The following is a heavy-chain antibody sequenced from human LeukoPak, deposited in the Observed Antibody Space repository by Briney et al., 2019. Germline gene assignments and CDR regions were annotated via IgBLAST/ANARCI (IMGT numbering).Heavy chain of an antibody. CDR1: GFIFSDYY. Sequence: PGGSLRFSCAASGFIFSDYYMTWIPQAPGKGLEWLSYISGSGSDTNYADPVKGRFTTSRDNAKNSLYLQMNSLRAEDTAVYYCARVGSIAAAGTPDYWGQGTLVTVSS. V-gene: IGHV3-11*06. CDR3: ARVGSIAAAGTPDY. D-gene: IGHD6-13*01. CDR2: ISGSGSDT. J-gene: IGHJ4*02.